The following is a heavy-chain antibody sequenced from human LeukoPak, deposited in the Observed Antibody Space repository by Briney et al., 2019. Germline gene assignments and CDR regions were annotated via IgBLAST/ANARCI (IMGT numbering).Heavy chain of an antibody. D-gene: IGHD1-26*01. V-gene: IGHV3-30-3*02. Sequence: GGSLRLSCAASGFTFSSYAMHWVRQAPGKGLEWVAVISYDGSNKYYADSVKGRFTISRDNSKNTLYLQMNSLRAEDTAVYYCAKLVLGLLTGWFDPWGQGTLVTVSS. CDR1: GFTFSSYA. CDR2: ISYDGSNK. J-gene: IGHJ5*02. CDR3: AKLVLGLLTGWFDP.